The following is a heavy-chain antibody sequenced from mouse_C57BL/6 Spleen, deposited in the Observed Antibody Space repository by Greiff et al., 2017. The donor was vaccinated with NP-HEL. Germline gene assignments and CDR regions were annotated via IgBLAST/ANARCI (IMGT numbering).Heavy chain of an antibody. J-gene: IGHJ1*03. CDR3: ARERGGYWYFDV. V-gene: IGHV5-16*01. CDR1: GFTFSDYY. CDR2: INYDGSST. Sequence: EVKVVESEGGLVQPGSSMKLSCTASGFTFSDYYMAWVRQVPEKGLEWVANINYDGSSTYYLDSLKSRFIISRDNAKNILYLQMSSLKSEDTATYYCARERGGYWYFDVWGTGTTVTVSS.